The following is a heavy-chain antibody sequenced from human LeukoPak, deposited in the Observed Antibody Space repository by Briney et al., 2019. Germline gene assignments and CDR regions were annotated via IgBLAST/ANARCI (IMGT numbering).Heavy chain of an antibody. D-gene: IGHD3-10*02. CDR1: GFTFSDYY. CDR3: ARLDVPQLPRY. V-gene: IGHV3-11*06. J-gene: IGHJ4*02. CDR2: ISSSSSYT. Sequence: PGRSLRLSCAASGFTFSDYYMSWIRQAPGKGLEWVSYISSSSSYTNYADSVKGRFTISRDNAKNSLYLQMNSLRAEDTAVYYCARLDVPQLPRYWGQGTLVTVSS.